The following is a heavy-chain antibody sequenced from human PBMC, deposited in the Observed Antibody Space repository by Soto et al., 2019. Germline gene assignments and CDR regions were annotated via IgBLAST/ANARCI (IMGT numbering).Heavy chain of an antibody. CDR1: GGSISSYY. Sequence: SETLSLTCTVSGGSISSYYWSWIRQPPGKGLEWIGYIYYSGSTNYNPSLKSRVTISVDTSKNQFSLKLSSVTAADTAVYYCARHEAVYYYYYMDVWGQGTTVTVSS. J-gene: IGHJ6*03. CDR3: ARHEAVYYYYYMDV. V-gene: IGHV4-59*08. CDR2: IYYSGST.